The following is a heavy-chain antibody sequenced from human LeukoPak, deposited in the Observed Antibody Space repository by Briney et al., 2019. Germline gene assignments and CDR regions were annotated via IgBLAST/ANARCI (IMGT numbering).Heavy chain of an antibody. CDR3: ARGRSYYSQNWFDP. V-gene: IGHV4-39*07. CDR2: IYYSGDT. Sequence: KTSETLSLTCTVSYGSISSSSYYWGWLRQPPGKGLEWIGSIYYSGDTYYNPSLQSRVTLSVDTSKNQFSLKLSSVTAADTAVYYCARGRSYYSQNWFDPWGQGTLVTVSS. CDR1: YGSISSSSYY. J-gene: IGHJ5*02. D-gene: IGHD3-10*01.